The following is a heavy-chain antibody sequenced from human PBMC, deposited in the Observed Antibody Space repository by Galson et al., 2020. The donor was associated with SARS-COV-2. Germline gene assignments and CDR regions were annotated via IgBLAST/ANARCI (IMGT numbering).Heavy chain of an antibody. V-gene: IGHV3-30*03. Sequence: GGSLRLSCAASGFTFSSYGMHWVRQAPGKGLEWVAVISYDGSNKYYADSVKGRFTISRDNSKNTLYLQMNSLRAEDTAVYYCARGENWFDPWGQGTLVTVSS. CDR3: ARGENWFDP. CDR1: GFTFSSYG. CDR2: ISYDGSNK. J-gene: IGHJ5*02.